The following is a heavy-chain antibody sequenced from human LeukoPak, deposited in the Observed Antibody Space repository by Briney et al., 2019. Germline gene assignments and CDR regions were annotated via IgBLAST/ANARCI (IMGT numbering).Heavy chain of an antibody. D-gene: IGHD3-22*01. CDR1: GFSFDDYA. J-gene: IGHJ6*03. CDR3: AKDGYDSSGYWDYYYYMDV. CDR2: ISWNSVNL. Sequence: GRSLRLSCAASGFSFDDYAMHWVRQAPGKGLEWVSGISWNSVNLGYADSVKGRFTISRDNAKNSLYLQMNSLRAEDTALYYCAKDGYDSSGYWDYYYYMDVWGKGTTVTVSS. V-gene: IGHV3-9*01.